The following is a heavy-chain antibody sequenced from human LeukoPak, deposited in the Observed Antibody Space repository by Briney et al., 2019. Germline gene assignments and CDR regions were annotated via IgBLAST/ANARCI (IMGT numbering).Heavy chain of an antibody. CDR1: GYTFTSYY. Sequence: ASVKVSCKASGYTFTSYYMHWVRQAPGQGLEWMGIINPSGGSTSYAQKFQGRVTMTRDTSTSTVYMELNSLRSEDTAVYYCARGRYYYGSGSYKFDPWGQGTLVTVSS. D-gene: IGHD3-10*01. CDR2: INPSGGST. V-gene: IGHV1-46*01. J-gene: IGHJ5*02. CDR3: ARGRYYYGSGSYKFDP.